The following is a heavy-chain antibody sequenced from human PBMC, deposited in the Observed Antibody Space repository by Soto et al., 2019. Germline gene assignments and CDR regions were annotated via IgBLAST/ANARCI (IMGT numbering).Heavy chain of an antibody. J-gene: IGHJ5*02. D-gene: IGHD2-21*02. CDR3: ARHPSDFWFDP. V-gene: IGHV4-30-2*03. Sequence: SETLSLTCAVSGGSISSGGYSWSWIRQPPGKGLEWIGYIYHIGSTYYNPSLKSRVTVSLDTSKNQFSLKLSSVTAADTAVYYCARHPSDFWFDPWGQGTLVTVSS. CDR2: IYHIGST. CDR1: GGSISSGGYS.